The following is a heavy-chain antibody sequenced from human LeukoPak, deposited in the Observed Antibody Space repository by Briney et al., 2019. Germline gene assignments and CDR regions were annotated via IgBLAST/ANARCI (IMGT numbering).Heavy chain of an antibody. CDR1: GFTFSSYS. CDR2: ISSSSSYI. D-gene: IGHD3-9*01. J-gene: IGHJ4*02. Sequence: GGSLTLSCAACGFTFSSYSINWLRQAAAQGLEWVSSISSSSSYIYYADSVKGRFTIFRDNAKNSLYLQMNSLRAEDTAVYYCARDHDWAIDYWGQGTLVTVSS. CDR3: ARDHDWAIDY. V-gene: IGHV3-21*01.